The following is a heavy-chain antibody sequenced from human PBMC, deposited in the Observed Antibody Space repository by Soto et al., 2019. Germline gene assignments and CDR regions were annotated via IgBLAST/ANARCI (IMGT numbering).Heavy chain of an antibody. CDR3: ARGDYNFWSGYSIRPPADY. J-gene: IGHJ4*02. CDR1: GYTLTSYG. V-gene: IGHV1-18*01. Sequence: ASVKVSCKASGYTLTSYGISWVRQAPGQGLEWMGWISAYNGNTNYAQKLQGRVTMTTDTSTSTAYMELRSLRSDDTAVYYCARGDYNFWSGYSIRPPADYWGQGTLVTVSS. D-gene: IGHD3-3*01. CDR2: ISAYNGNT.